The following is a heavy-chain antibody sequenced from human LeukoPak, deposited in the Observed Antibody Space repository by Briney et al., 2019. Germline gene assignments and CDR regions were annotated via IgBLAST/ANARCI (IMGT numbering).Heavy chain of an antibody. Sequence: GRSLRLSCAASGFTFSSYAMHWVRQAPGKGLVWVSRINSDGSSTSYADSVKGRFTISRDNAKNTLYLQMNSLRAEDTAVYYCARDEYYYDSSGYFPDYWGQGTLVTVSS. CDR2: INSDGSST. D-gene: IGHD3-22*01. CDR1: GFTFSSYA. CDR3: ARDEYYYDSSGYFPDY. V-gene: IGHV3-74*01. J-gene: IGHJ4*02.